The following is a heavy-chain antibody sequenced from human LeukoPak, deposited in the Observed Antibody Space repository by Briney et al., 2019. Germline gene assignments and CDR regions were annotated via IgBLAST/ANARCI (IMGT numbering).Heavy chain of an antibody. CDR2: ISPSGGIT. D-gene: IGHD3-16*01. Sequence: GGSLRLSCAASGFTFSTYSMNWVRQAPGKGLEWVSGISPSGGITYYTDSVKGRFTISRDNSKNTVSLQMNSLRGDDTAVYYCAKDDAWGRYKDWGQGTLVTVSS. CDR1: GFTFSTYS. J-gene: IGHJ1*01. CDR3: AKDDAWGRYKD. V-gene: IGHV3-23*01.